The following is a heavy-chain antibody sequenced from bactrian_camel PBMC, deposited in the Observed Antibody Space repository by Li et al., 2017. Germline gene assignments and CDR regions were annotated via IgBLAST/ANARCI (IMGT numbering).Heavy chain of an antibody. CDR2: IYTSGST. CDR3: AAGGLKSSPCLTRRPEHFAY. Sequence: HVQLVESGGGSVQAGGSLRLSCEVSGITEGTNCIGWFRQAPGKEREGVAIIYTSGSTYYSDSVKGRFAISLDNAKKTVTLQMHSLKPEDTAMYYCAAGGLKSSPCLTRRPEHFAYWGQGTQV. V-gene: IGHV3S55*01. CDR1: GITEGTNC. J-gene: IGHJ6*01. D-gene: IGHD1*01.